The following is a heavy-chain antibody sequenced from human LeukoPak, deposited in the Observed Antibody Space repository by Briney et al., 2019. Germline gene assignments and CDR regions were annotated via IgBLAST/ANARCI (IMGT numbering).Heavy chain of an antibody. J-gene: IGHJ4*02. CDR3: ARRNNWFIFDY. D-gene: IGHD1-1*01. V-gene: IGHV3-9*01. CDR2: ISWNSNDI. Sequence: GGSLRLSCAASGFTFNDYAMHWVRQAPGKGLEWISGISWNSNDIIYADSVKGRFTISRDNAKNSLYLQVNSLRAEDTASYYCARRNNWFIFDYWGQGTLVTVSS. CDR1: GFTFNDYA.